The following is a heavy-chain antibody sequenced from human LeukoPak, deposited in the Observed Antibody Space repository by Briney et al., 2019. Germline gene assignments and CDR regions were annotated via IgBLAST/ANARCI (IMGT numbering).Heavy chain of an antibody. CDR2: IYYSGST. CDR1: GGSLSSYY. J-gene: IGHJ5*02. CDR3: ARYGESYGSGGNWFDH. V-gene: IGHV4-59*01. Sequence: PSETLSLTCTVSGGSLSSYYWSWIRQPPGKGLEWVGYIYYSGSTNYNPSLKSRVTISVDTSKNQFSLKLSSVTAADTAVYYCARYGESYGSGGNWFDHWGQGTLVTVSS. D-gene: IGHD3-10*01.